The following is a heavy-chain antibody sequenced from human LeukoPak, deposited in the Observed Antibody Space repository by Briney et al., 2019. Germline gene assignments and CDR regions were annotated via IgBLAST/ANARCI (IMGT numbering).Heavy chain of an antibody. CDR2: INHSGST. D-gene: IGHD1-26*01. V-gene: IGHV4-34*01. Sequence: SETLSLTCAAYGGSFSVYYWSWIRQPPGKGLEWIGEINHSGSTNYNPSLKSRVTILVDTSKNQFSLKLSSVTAADTAVYYCARESGMLGGAFDYWGQGTLVTVS. CDR1: GGSFSVYY. CDR3: ARESGMLGGAFDY. J-gene: IGHJ4*02.